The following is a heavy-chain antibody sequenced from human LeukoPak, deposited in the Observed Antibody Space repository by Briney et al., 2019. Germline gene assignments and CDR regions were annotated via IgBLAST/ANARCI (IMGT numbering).Heavy chain of an antibody. J-gene: IGHJ5*02. D-gene: IGHD3-22*01. CDR3: ARGSTNYYDSSGAFDP. V-gene: IGHV1-69*13. CDR2: IIPIFGTA. Sequence: SVKVSCKASGGTFSSYAISWVRQAPGQGLEWMGGIIPIFGTANYAQKFQGRVTITADESTSTAYMELSSLRSEDTAVCYCARGSTNYYDSSGAFDPWGQGTLVTVSS. CDR1: GGTFSSYA.